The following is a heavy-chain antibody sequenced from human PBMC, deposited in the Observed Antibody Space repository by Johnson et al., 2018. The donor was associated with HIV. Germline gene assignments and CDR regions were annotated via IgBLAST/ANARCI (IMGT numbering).Heavy chain of an antibody. CDR3: AKDVERDILTGYGAFDI. Sequence: VQLVESGGGLVQPGGSLRLSCAASGITVGTNYMSWVRQAPGKGLEWVSVIFSVGDVYYADSVKGRFTISRDNSKNTLFLQMNSLRAEDTAVYHCAKDVERDILTGYGAFDIWGQGTMVTVSS. CDR1: GITVGTNY. CDR2: IFSVGDV. V-gene: IGHV3-66*01. D-gene: IGHD3-9*01. J-gene: IGHJ3*02.